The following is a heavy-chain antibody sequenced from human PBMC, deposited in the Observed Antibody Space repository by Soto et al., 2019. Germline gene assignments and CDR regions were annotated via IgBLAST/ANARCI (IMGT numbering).Heavy chain of an antibody. D-gene: IGHD6-6*01. J-gene: IGHJ4*02. Sequence: QVQLVESGGGVVQPGRSLRLSCAASGITFSSYGMHWVRQAPGKGLEWVALIWYDGSNKYYADSVKGRFTISRDNSKNTLYLQMNSLRAEDTAVYYCARWASSSVVGAAGFWGRGTLVTVSS. V-gene: IGHV3-33*01. CDR3: ARWASSSVVGAAGF. CDR1: GITFSSYG. CDR2: IWYDGSNK.